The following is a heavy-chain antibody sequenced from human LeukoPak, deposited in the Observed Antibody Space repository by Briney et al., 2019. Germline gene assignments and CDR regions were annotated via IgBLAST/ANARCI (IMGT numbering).Heavy chain of an antibody. Sequence: ASVKVSCKASGYTFTTYNINWVRQAPGQGLEWMGWISGYNGNTNYAQKLQGRVTMTTDTSTGTAYMELRSLKSDDTAVYYCARVGGGEGLDYWGQGTLVTVSS. V-gene: IGHV1-18*01. D-gene: IGHD3-10*01. J-gene: IGHJ4*02. CDR3: ARVGGGEGLDY. CDR1: GYTFTTYN. CDR2: ISGYNGNT.